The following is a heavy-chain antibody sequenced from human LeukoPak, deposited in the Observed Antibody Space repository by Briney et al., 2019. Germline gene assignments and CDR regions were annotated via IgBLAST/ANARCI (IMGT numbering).Heavy chain of an antibody. D-gene: IGHD2/OR15-2a*01. Sequence: GASVKVSCKASGYTFTSYYMHWVRQAPGQGLEWMGIINPSGGNTSYAQKFQGRVTLTRDMSTSTVYMELSSLRSEDTAVYYCARTLFPQKLILVFDIWGQGTMVTVSS. CDR1: GYTFTSYY. V-gene: IGHV1-46*01. CDR2: INPSGGNT. CDR3: ARTLFPQKLILVFDI. J-gene: IGHJ3*02.